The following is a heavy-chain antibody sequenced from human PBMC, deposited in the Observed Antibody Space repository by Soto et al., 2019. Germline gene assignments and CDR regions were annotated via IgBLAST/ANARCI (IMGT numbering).Heavy chain of an antibody. J-gene: IGHJ6*03. Sequence: PGGSLRLSCAASGFTFSSYAMSWVRQAPGKGLEWVSAISGSGGSTYYADSVKGRFTISRDNSKNTLYLQMNSLRAEDTAVYYCAKAPVTNHYYYYYMDVWGKGTTVTVSS. CDR1: GFTFSSYA. CDR2: ISGSGGST. D-gene: IGHD4-4*01. V-gene: IGHV3-23*01. CDR3: AKAPVTNHYYYYYMDV.